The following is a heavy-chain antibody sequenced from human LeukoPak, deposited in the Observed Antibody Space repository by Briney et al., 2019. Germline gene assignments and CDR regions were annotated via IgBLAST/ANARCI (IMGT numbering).Heavy chain of an antibody. J-gene: IGHJ4*02. D-gene: IGHD1-20*01. V-gene: IGHV3-66*01. CDR1: GFTVSSSY. CDR3: ARGVTGTTPGY. Sequence: GGSLRLSCAASGFTVSSSYMNWIRQAPGKGLEWVSVIYSGGSAVYADSVKARITISRDNSKNTVSLQMNSLRAEDTAVYYCARGVTGTTPGYWGQGTLVTVSS. CDR2: IYSGGSA.